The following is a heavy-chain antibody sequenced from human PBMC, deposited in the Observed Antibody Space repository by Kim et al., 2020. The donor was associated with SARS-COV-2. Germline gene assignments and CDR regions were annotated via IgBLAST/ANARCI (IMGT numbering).Heavy chain of an antibody. Sequence: GGSLRLSCAASGFTFDDYAMHWVRQAPGKGLEWVSGISWNSGSIGYADSVKGRFTISRDNAKNSLYLQMNSLRAEDTALYYCAKDIGSSSSRAFDIWGQGTMVTVSS. CDR2: ISWNSGSI. D-gene: IGHD6-6*01. CDR3: AKDIGSSSSRAFDI. V-gene: IGHV3-9*01. CDR1: GFTFDDYA. J-gene: IGHJ3*02.